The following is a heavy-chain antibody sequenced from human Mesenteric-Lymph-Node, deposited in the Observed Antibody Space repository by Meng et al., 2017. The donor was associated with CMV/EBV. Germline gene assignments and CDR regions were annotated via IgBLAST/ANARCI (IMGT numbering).Heavy chain of an antibody. D-gene: IGHD3-16*02. Sequence: GGSLRLSCAASGFTFSTYALNWVRQAPGKGLEWVSYISNSGTYIYYADSVKGRFTISRDNSKNTLYLQMNSLRAEDTAVYYCAKLSKGRVIPPRAYYYGMDVWGQGTTVTVSS. CDR2: ISNSGTYI. CDR3: AKLSKGRVIPPRAYYYGMDV. CDR1: GFTFSTYA. J-gene: IGHJ6*02. V-gene: IGHV3-23*01.